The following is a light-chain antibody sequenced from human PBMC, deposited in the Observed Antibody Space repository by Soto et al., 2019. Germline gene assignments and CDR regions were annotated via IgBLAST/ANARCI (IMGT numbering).Light chain of an antibody. CDR2: GVS. J-gene: IGKJ2*01. Sequence: EIVLTQSPGTLSLSPGERATLSCRASQTINNGYLAWYQQKPGQAPRLLIYGVSARATGIPDRFSGSGSGTDFTLTISRLEPEVFAVFYCQQYDGSLPYTFGQGTKLEIK. V-gene: IGKV3-20*01. CDR1: QTINNGY. CDR3: QQYDGSLPYT.